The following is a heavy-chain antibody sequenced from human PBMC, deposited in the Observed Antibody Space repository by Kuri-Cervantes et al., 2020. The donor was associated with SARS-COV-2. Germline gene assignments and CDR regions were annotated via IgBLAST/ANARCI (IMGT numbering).Heavy chain of an antibody. Sequence: GGSLRLSCAASGFTFSSDWMTWVRKAPGKGLEWVASMKRDGSEKYYVDSVKGRFTISRDNAKNSLDLQMNSLRPDDTAAYYCAGGYSSGWPYHWGQGTLVTVSS. CDR2: MKRDGSEK. D-gene: IGHD6-19*01. CDR3: AGGYSSGWPYH. V-gene: IGHV3-7*01. CDR1: GFTFSSDW. J-gene: IGHJ5*02.